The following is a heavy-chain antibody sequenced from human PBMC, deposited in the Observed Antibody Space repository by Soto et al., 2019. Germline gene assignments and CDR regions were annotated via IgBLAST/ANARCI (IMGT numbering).Heavy chain of an antibody. CDR2: IIPIFGTA. CDR3: ARGSAIQLWPYYYYYGMDV. J-gene: IGHJ6*02. V-gene: IGHV1-69*13. D-gene: IGHD5-18*01. CDR1: GGTFSSYA. Sequence: SVKVSCKASGGTFSSYAISWVRQAPGQGLEWMGGIIPIFGTANYAQKFQGRVTITADESTSTAYMELSSLRSEDTAVYYCARGSAIQLWPYYYYYGMDVWGQGTTVTVSS.